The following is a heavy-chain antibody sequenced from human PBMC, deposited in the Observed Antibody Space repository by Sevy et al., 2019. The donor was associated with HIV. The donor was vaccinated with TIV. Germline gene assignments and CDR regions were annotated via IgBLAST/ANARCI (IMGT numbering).Heavy chain of an antibody. J-gene: IGHJ4*02. D-gene: IGHD3-22*01. CDR2: ISAYNGNT. Sequence: ASVKVSCEASGYTFTSYGIIWVRQASGQGLEWMGWISAYNGNTNYAQRLQGRVTMTTDTSTSTAYMELTSLRSDDTAVYYCARGPRKYYDSSGYYCPPSYWGQGTLVTVSS. V-gene: IGHV1-18*01. CDR1: GYTFTSYG. CDR3: ARGPRKYYDSSGYYCPPSY.